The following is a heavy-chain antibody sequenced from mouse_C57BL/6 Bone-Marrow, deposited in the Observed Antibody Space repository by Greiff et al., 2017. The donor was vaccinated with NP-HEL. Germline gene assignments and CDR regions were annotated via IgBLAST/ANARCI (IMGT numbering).Heavy chain of an antibody. CDR2: IDPSDSYT. CDR3: ARSLYYDYDGEEKAWFAY. D-gene: IGHD2-4*01. Sequence: QVQLQQPGAELVKPGASVKLSCKASGYTFTSYWMQWVKQRPGQGLEWIGEIDPSDSYTNYNQKFKGKATLTVDTSSSTAYMQLSSLTSEDSAVYYCARSLYYDYDGEEKAWFAYWGQGTLVTVSA. CDR1: GYTFTSYW. J-gene: IGHJ3*01. V-gene: IGHV1-50*01.